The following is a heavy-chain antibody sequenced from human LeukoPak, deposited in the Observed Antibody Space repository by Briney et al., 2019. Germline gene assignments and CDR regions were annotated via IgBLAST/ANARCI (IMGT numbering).Heavy chain of an antibody. CDR2: ISGSGGST. J-gene: IGHJ5*02. V-gene: IGHV3-23*01. Sequence: GGSLRLSCAASGFTFSSYAMSWVRQAPGKGLEWVSAISGSGGSTYYADSVKGRFTISRDNSKNTLYLQMNSLRAEDTAVYYCAKDSGYYDFWSGHYSYNWFDPWGQGTLITVSS. D-gene: IGHD3-3*01. CDR1: GFTFSSYA. CDR3: AKDSGYYDFWSGHYSYNWFDP.